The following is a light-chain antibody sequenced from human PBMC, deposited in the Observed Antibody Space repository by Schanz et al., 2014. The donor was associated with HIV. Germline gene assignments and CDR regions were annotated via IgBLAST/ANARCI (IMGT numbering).Light chain of an antibody. CDR1: SGDVGSYNY. Sequence: QSALTQPASVSGSPGQSISISCTGTSGDVGSYNYVSWYQQHPGKAPKLMIYDVRHRPSGISNRFSGSKSGNTASLTISGLQAEDEADYFCSSYAGSNNVVFGGGTKLTVL. V-gene: IGLV2-14*03. CDR3: SSYAGSNNVV. J-gene: IGLJ2*01. CDR2: DVR.